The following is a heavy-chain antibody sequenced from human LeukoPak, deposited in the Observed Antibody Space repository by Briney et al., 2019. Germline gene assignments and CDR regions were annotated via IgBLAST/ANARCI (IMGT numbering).Heavy chain of an antibody. Sequence: SETLSLTCTVSGASISSSSYYWSWIRQPPGKGLEWIGYIYYSGSTNYNPSLKSRVTISVDTSKNQFSLKLSSVTAADTAVYYCAREGITMVRAPWVGYFDLWGRGTLVTVSS. D-gene: IGHD3-10*01. V-gene: IGHV4-61*01. CDR2: IYYSGST. CDR1: GASISSSSYY. J-gene: IGHJ2*01. CDR3: AREGITMVRAPWVGYFDL.